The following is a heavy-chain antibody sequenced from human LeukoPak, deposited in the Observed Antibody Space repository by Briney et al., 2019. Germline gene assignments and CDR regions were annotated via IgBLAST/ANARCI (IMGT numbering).Heavy chain of an antibody. CDR2: ISYDESNK. CDR3: ARGPIAAAGRGGIFDY. V-gene: IGHV3-30-3*01. Sequence: GGSLRLSCAASGFTFSSYAMHWVRQAPGKGLEWVAVISYDESNKYYADSEKGRFTISRDNSKNTLYLQMNSLRAEDTAVYYCARGPIAAAGRGGIFDYWGQGTLVTVSS. CDR1: GFTFSSYA. D-gene: IGHD6-13*01. J-gene: IGHJ4*02.